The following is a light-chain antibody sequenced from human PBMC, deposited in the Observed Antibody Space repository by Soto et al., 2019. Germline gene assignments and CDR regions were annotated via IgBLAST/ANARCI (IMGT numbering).Light chain of an antibody. Sequence: QSVLTQPASVSGSPGQSITISCAGTSSDIGSSYSVSWYQQHPGKAPKLMIYEVSNRPSGVSNRFSGSKSGNTASLTISGLQADDEADYYCSSYTSSATVVFGGGTKLTVL. CDR3: SSYTSSATVV. J-gene: IGLJ2*01. CDR2: EVS. V-gene: IGLV2-14*01. CDR1: SSDIGSSYS.